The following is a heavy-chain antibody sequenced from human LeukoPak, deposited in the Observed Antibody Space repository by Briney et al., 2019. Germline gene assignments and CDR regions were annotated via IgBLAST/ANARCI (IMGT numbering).Heavy chain of an antibody. J-gene: IGHJ4*02. CDR2: ISAYNGNT. CDR1: GYTFTSYG. D-gene: IGHD3-22*01. V-gene: IGHV1-18*01. CDR3: ARDEHYYDSSGYLDRFDY. Sequence: ASVKVSCKASGYTFTSYGISWVRQAPGQGLEWMGWISAYNGNTNYAQKLQGRVTMTTDTSTGTAYMELRSLRSDDTAVYYCARDEHYYDSSGYLDRFDYWGQGTLVTVSS.